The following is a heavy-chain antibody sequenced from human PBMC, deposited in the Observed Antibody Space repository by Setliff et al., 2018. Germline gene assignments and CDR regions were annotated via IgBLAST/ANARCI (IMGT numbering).Heavy chain of an antibody. D-gene: IGHD3-16*01. CDR3: ARDLLGGFDY. CDR1: GGSISSGGYS. CDR2: IYHSGST. Sequence: SETLSLTCAVSGGSISSGGYSWSWIRQPPGKGLERIGYIYHSGSTYCNPSLKSRVTISVDRSKNQFSLKLSSVTAADTAVYYCARDLLGGFDYWGQGTLVTVSS. V-gene: IGHV4-30-2*01. J-gene: IGHJ4*02.